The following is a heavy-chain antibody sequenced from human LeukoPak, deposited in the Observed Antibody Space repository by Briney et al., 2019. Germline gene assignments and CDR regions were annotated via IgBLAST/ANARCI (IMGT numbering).Heavy chain of an antibody. Sequence: GASVKVSCKASGYTFTSYYMHWVRQAPGQGLEWMGIINPSGGSTSYAQKFQGRVTMTRDMSTSTVYMELSSLRSEDTAVYYCARYYYDSSGYYYAFDYWGQGTLVTVSS. CDR1: GYTFTSYY. J-gene: IGHJ4*02. V-gene: IGHV1-46*01. CDR3: ARYYYDSSGYYYAFDY. D-gene: IGHD3-22*01. CDR2: INPSGGST.